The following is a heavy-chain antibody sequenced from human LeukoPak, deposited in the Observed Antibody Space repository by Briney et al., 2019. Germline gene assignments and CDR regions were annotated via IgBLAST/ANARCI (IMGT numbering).Heavy chain of an antibody. CDR1: GGTFISYA. D-gene: IGHD5-18*01. J-gene: IGHJ4*02. CDR3: ARDPAEVDTALRRGDY. V-gene: IGHV1-69*04. CDR2: IIPILGIA. Sequence: ASVKVSCKASGGTFISYAISWVRQAPGQGVEWMGRIIPILGIANYAQKFQGRVTITADKSTSTAYMELSSLRSEDTAVYYCARDPAEVDTALRRGDYWGQGTLVTVSS.